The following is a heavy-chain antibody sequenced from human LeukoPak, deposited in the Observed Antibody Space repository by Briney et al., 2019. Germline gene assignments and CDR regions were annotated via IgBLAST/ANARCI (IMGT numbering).Heavy chain of an antibody. J-gene: IGHJ4*02. Sequence: ASVNVSCKASGYTFTSYYMHWVRQAPGQRLEWMGIINPSGGSTSYAQKFQGRFTMTRDTSTSTVYMEVSSLRSEDTAVYYCARGEVWFIGYWGQGTLVTVSS. CDR2: INPSGGST. CDR1: GYTFTSYY. V-gene: IGHV1-46*01. D-gene: IGHD3-10*01. CDR3: ARGEVWFIGY.